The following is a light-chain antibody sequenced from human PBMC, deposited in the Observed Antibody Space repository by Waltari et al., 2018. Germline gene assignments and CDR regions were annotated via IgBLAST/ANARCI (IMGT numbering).Light chain of an antibody. V-gene: IGLV1-44*01. Sequence: QSILTQPPSVSGTPRQRVTIPCSGSASNLGSKNVTWYQHLPGTAPKIVISSNDQRPSGVPDRFSGSKSGTSASLAINGLQSEDEADYYCVAWDDSLRGPVFGTGTKVTVL. CDR3: VAWDDSLRGPV. J-gene: IGLJ1*01. CDR2: SND. CDR1: ASNLGSKN.